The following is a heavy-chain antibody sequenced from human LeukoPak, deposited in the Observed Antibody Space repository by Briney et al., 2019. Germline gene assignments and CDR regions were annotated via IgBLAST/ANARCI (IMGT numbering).Heavy chain of an antibody. J-gene: IGHJ4*02. V-gene: IGHV4-4*09. CDR3: ARARGYSYGYPDY. CDR1: GDSISSYY. Sequence: PSETLSLTCTVSGDSISSYYWSWIRQPPGKGLEWIGYIYDSGNTNYNPSPESRVTISVDTSRNQFSLKLSSVTASDTAVYYCARARGYSYGYPDYWGQGTLVTVSS. D-gene: IGHD5-18*01. CDR2: IYDSGNT.